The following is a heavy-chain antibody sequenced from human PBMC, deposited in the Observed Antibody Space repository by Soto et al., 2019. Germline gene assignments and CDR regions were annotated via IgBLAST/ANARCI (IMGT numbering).Heavy chain of an antibody. V-gene: IGHV4-34*01. J-gene: IGHJ6*02. Sequence: QVQLQQWGAGLLKPSETLSLTCAVYGGSFSGYYWSWIRQPPGKGLEWIGEINHSGSTNYNPSLKSRVTIAVDTSKNQSSLKLSSVTAADTAVYYCAYSSSWSYYYGMDVWGQGTTVTVSS. CDR3: AYSSSWSYYYGMDV. D-gene: IGHD6-13*01. CDR2: INHSGST. CDR1: GGSFSGYY.